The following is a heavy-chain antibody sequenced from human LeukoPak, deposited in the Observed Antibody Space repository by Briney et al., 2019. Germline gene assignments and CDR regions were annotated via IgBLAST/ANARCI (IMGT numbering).Heavy chain of an antibody. CDR3: VRAPPNWGADY. V-gene: IGHV1-8*01. J-gene: IGHJ4*02. Sequence: ASVKVSCKASGYTFTSYDINWVRQATGQGLEWMGWMSPKSGNTGYAPKFQDRVALTRDTSISTADMELNSLRSEDTAVYYCVRAPPNWGADYWGRGTLVTVSS. D-gene: IGHD7-27*01. CDR2: MSPKSGNT. CDR1: GYTFTSYD.